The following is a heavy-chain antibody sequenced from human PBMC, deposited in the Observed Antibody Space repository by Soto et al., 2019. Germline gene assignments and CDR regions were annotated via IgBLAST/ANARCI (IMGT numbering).Heavy chain of an antibody. D-gene: IGHD3-22*01. CDR3: AKWHTYYYDSRGFSGFDC. CDR1: GLTFSSYA. J-gene: IGHJ4*02. Sequence: EVQLLESGGGLVQPGGSLRLSCAASGLTFSSYAMTWVRQAPGKGLEWVSAVSGGGETTYYADSVKGRFTISRDNSRNTLSLQTNSPRAEDTAAYYCAKWHTYYYDSRGFSGFDCWGRGTLVTVSS. V-gene: IGHV3-23*01. CDR2: VSGGGETT.